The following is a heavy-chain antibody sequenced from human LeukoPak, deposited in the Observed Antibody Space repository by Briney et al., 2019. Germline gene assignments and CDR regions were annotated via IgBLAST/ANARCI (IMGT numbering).Heavy chain of an antibody. J-gene: IGHJ4*02. CDR1: GFTVSSNY. D-gene: IGHD6-19*01. Sequence: GGSLRLSCADSGFTVSSNYMSWVRQAPGKGLEWVSILYSGGNTYYIDSVKGRFTISRDNSKNMLFLQMNRLRAEDTAVYYCARGFRGWSIDYWGQGILVTVSS. CDR2: LYSGGNT. V-gene: IGHV3-66*01. CDR3: ARGFRGWSIDY.